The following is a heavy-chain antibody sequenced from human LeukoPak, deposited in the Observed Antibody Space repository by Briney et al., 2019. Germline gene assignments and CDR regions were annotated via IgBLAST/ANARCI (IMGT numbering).Heavy chain of an antibody. CDR2: IKKDGSEK. D-gene: IGHD5-24*01. J-gene: IGHJ4*02. Sequence: AGGSLRLSCAASGFNFGTHWMTWVRQAPGKGLECVAIIKKDGSEKYHVDSVKGRFTISRDNAKNSLYLRMNSLRAEDTAVYYCGTGWAVDFWGQGTLVTVSS. CDR3: GTGWAVDF. CDR1: GFNFGTHW. V-gene: IGHV3-7*01.